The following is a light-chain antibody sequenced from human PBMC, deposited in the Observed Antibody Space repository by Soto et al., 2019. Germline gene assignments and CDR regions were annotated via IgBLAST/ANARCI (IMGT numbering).Light chain of an antibody. V-gene: IGKV3-20*01. CDR2: GAS. Sequence: EIVLTQSPGSLSLSPGEGATLSCRASQSVSSSFFAWYQQKPGQAPSLLIYGASRRATGVPDRFSGSGSGTDFTLNISSLQAEDVAVYYCQQYYSTPWTFGQGTKVEIK. CDR3: QQYYSTPWT. CDR1: QSVSSSF. J-gene: IGKJ1*01.